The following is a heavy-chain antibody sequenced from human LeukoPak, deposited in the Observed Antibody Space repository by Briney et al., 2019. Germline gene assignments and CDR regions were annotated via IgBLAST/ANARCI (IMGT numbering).Heavy chain of an antibody. Sequence: GGSLRLSCAASGLTVSSNYMSWARQAPGKGLEWVSVIYSGGSTYYADSVKGRFTISRDNSKNTLYLQMNSLRAEDTAVYYCARDTGVGATNFYDWGQGTLVTVSS. CDR1: GLTVSSNY. CDR3: ARDTGVGATNFYD. V-gene: IGHV3-66*01. D-gene: IGHD1-26*01. J-gene: IGHJ4*02. CDR2: IYSGGST.